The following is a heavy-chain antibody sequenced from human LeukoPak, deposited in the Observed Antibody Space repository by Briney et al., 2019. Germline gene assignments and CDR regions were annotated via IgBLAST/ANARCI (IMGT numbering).Heavy chain of an antibody. CDR1: GFTFSDYW. J-gene: IGHJ4*02. D-gene: IGHD3-3*01. CDR3: ARDFGTSGYYNPSGLDY. V-gene: IGHV3-48*01. CDR2: ISSSSSTI. Sequence: GGSLRLSCAASGFTFSDYWMNWVRQAPGKGLEWVSYISSSSSTIYYADSVKGRFTISRDNAKNSLYLQMNSLRAEDTAVYYCARDFGTSGYYNPSGLDYWGQGTLVTVSS.